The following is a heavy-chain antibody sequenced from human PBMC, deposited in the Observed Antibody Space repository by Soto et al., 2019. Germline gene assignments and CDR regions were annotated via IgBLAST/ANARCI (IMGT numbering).Heavy chain of an antibody. CDR1: GGSISSYY. Sequence: TSETLSLTCTVSGGSISSYYWSWIRQPPGKGLEWIGYIYYSGSTNYNPSLKSRVTISVDTSKNQFSLKLSSVTAADTAVYYCARDPAYGMDVWGQGTTVTVSS. V-gene: IGHV4-59*01. J-gene: IGHJ6*02. CDR2: IYYSGST. CDR3: ARDPAYGMDV.